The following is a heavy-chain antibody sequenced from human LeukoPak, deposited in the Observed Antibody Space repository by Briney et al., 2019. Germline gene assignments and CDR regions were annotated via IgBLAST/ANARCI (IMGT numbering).Heavy chain of an antibody. Sequence: GGSLRLSCAASGFSFNSYAMSWVRQAPGKGLEWVSAISGSGGSTYYADSVKGRFTISRDNSKNTLYLQMNSLRAEDTALYYCARTYEGNYFDYWGQGTLVTVSS. CDR2: ISGSGGST. J-gene: IGHJ4*02. CDR3: ARTYEGNYFDY. V-gene: IGHV3-23*01. CDR1: GFSFNSYA. D-gene: IGHD5-12*01.